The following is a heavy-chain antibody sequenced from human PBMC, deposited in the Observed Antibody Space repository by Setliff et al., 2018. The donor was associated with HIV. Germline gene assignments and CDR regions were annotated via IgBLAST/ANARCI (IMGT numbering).Heavy chain of an antibody. D-gene: IGHD6-13*01. Sequence: SETLSLTCTVSGGSMSSSSYYWGWLRQPPGKGLEWLGEIYHSGSTNYNPSLKSRVTISIDKSKSQFSLKLSSVTVADTAVYYCARGQHSSTWGALFDYWGQGTLVTVSS. V-gene: IGHV4-39*07. CDR3: ARGQHSSTWGALFDY. CDR2: IYHSGST. CDR1: GGSMSSSSYY. J-gene: IGHJ4*02.